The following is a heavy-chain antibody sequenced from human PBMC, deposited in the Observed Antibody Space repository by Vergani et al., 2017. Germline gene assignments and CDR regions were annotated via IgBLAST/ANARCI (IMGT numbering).Heavy chain of an antibody. V-gene: IGHV1-2*02. Sequence: QVRLVQSGSELTKPGASVKLSCRAFGNNVRSSSLTWLRRAPGQGLEWVGWINPNSGGTNYAQKFQGRVTMTRDPSISTAYMELSRLRSDDTAVYYCARDRRGITMVRGVLDVWGQGTTVTVSS. J-gene: IGHJ6*02. D-gene: IGHD3-10*01. CDR2: INPNSGGT. CDR1: GNNVRSSS. CDR3: ARDRRGITMVRGVLDV.